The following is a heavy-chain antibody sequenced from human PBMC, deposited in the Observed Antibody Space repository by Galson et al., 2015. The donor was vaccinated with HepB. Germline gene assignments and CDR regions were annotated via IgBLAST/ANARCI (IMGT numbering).Heavy chain of an antibody. CDR1: GFTFSSYG. J-gene: IGHJ6*03. CDR2: ISYDGSNK. Sequence: SLRLSCAASGFTFSSYGMHWVRQAPGKGLEWVAVISYDGSNKYYADSVKGRFTISRDNSKNTLYLQMNSLRAEDTAVYYCAKDGHTTIFGVVNPLFYYYYYMDVWGKGTTVTVSS. CDR3: AKDGHTTIFGVVNPLFYYYYYMDV. V-gene: IGHV3-30*18. D-gene: IGHD3-3*01.